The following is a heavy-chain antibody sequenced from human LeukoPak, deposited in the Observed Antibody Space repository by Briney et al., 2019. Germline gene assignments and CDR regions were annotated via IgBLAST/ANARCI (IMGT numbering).Heavy chain of an antibody. CDR3: AKGSYYDSSGSFYFDY. D-gene: IGHD3-22*01. CDR2: ISNDGVYT. Sequence: GGSLRLSCVASGFTFRNYAMSWVRQSPGKGLEWISAISNDGVYTFHADSVKGRLTISRDNSKNTLYVQVNSLGTEDTAAYYCAKGSYYDSSGSFYFDYWGQGTLVTVSS. J-gene: IGHJ4*02. V-gene: IGHV3-23*01. CDR1: GFTFRNYA.